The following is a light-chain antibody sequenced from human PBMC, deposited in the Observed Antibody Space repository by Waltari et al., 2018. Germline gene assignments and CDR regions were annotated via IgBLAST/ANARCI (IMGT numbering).Light chain of an antibody. CDR3: QHHFRLPAT. CDR2: ASS. V-gene: IGKV3-20*01. J-gene: IGKJ1*01. CDR1: QNIGHY. Sequence: IVLTQSPGPLSLSPGGRATLPCRASQNIGHYLAWYQQKPGQAPRLLIYASSTRAAGIPDRFSGSGSGADFSLTITRLEPDDFAVYYCQHHFRLPATFGQGTKV.